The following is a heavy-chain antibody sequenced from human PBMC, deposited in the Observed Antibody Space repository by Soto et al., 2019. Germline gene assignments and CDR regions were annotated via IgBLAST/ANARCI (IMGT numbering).Heavy chain of an antibody. D-gene: IGHD1-26*01. CDR2: INPSGGST. CDR3: ARPSYATSYTYYYYGMDV. Sequence: GPSVKVSCKASGYTFTSYYMHWVRQAPGQGLEWMGIINPSGGSTSYAQKFQGRVTMTRDTSTSTVYMELSSLRSEDTAVYYCARPSYATSYTYYYYGMDVWGQGTTVTVSS. V-gene: IGHV1-46*01. J-gene: IGHJ6*02. CDR1: GYTFTSYY.